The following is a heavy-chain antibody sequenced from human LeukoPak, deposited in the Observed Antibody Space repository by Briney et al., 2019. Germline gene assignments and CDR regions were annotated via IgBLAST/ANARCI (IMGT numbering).Heavy chain of an antibody. CDR2: IYYSGST. CDR1: GGSISSSSYY. D-gene: IGHD6-13*01. Sequence: PSETLSLTCTVSGGSISSSSYYWGWIRQPPGKGLEWIGSIYYSGSTYYNPSLKSRVTISVDTSKNQFSLKLSSETAADTAVYYCARALGAAAGAMGYWGQGTLVTVSS. CDR3: ARALGAAAGAMGY. V-gene: IGHV4-39*01. J-gene: IGHJ4*02.